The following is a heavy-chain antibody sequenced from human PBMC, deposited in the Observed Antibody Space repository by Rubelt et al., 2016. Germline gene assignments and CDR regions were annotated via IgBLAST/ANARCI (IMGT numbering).Heavy chain of an antibody. CDR2: INPNSGDT. Sequence: VHLVQSGAEVKKPGASVRVSCKASGYTFTGYYMHWVRQAPGQGLEWMGWINPNSGDTNFPQKFHCRVTMTRDTPTSTAYLVLDRLTSDDTAVYYCARGIDYVGSPGKCFDFWGQGTLVTVSS. CDR3: ARGIDYVGSPGKCFDF. V-gene: IGHV1-2*02. D-gene: IGHD4-23*01. CDR1: GYTFTGYY. J-gene: IGHJ4*02.